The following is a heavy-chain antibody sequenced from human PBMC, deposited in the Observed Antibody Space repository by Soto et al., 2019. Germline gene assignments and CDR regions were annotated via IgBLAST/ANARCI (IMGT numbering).Heavy chain of an antibody. Sequence: GGSLRLSCAASGFTFSSYAMHWVRQAPGKGLEWVAVISYDGRNKYYADSVKGRFTISRDNSKNTLYLQMNSLRAEDTAVYYCARDEPNYYDSSGPLVGAFDIWGQGTMVTVSS. J-gene: IGHJ3*02. D-gene: IGHD3-22*01. V-gene: IGHV3-30*04. CDR3: ARDEPNYYDSSGPLVGAFDI. CDR1: GFTFSSYA. CDR2: ISYDGRNK.